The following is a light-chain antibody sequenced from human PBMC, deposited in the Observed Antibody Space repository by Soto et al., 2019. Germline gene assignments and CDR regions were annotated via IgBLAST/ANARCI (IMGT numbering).Light chain of an antibody. V-gene: IGKV1-39*01. CDR1: QNINNY. CDR2: AAS. CDR3: QQYNRLIT. Sequence: DIQVTQSPSSLSASVGDRVTITCRASQNINNYLNWYQQKPGKAPKLLIYAASSLQSGVPSRFSGSGSGTDFTLSINNLQPDDFATYYCQQYNRLITFGQGTRLEIK. J-gene: IGKJ5*01.